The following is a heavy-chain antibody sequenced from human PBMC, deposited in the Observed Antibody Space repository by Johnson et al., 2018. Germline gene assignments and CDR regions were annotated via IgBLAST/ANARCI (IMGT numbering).Heavy chain of an antibody. J-gene: IGHJ6*03. V-gene: IGHV3-30-3*01. CDR2: ISYDGRNK. CDR3: ARDGVAARESYYYYYMDV. CDR1: GFTFSSYA. D-gene: IGHD6-6*01. Sequence: QVQLVESGGGVVQPGRSLRLSCAASGFTFSSYAMHWVRQAPGKGLEWVAVISYDGRNKDYADAVKGRSTITRDNSKNTLYLQMNRLSAEDTAVYSCARDGVAARESYYYYYMDVWGKGTTVTVSS.